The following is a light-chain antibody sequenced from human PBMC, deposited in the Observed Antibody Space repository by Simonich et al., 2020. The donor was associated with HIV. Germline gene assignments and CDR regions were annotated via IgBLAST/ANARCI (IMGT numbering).Light chain of an antibody. V-gene: IGKV4-1*01. Sequence: DIVMTQSPDSLAVSLGERATINFKSSQSVLYSSNNKKYLAWYQQKPGQPPKLLIYWSSTRESGVPDRFSASGSGTDFTLTISSLQAEDVAIYYCQQYYSTPPTFGQGTKVEIK. CDR3: QQYYSTPPT. CDR1: QSVLYSSNNKKY. J-gene: IGKJ1*01. CDR2: WSS.